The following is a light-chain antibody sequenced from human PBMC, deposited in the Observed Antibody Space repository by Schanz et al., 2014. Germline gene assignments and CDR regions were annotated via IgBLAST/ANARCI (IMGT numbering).Light chain of an antibody. CDR2: AAS. CDR3: QQYNTYSWT. J-gene: IGKJ1*01. V-gene: IGKV1-39*01. Sequence: DILMTQSPSSLSASVGDRVTITCRASQSINSYLNWYQQKPGKAPKLLIYAASSLQSGVPSRYSGSGSGTEFTLTISSLQPGDFATYYCQQYNTYSWTFGQGTKVEIK. CDR1: QSINSY.